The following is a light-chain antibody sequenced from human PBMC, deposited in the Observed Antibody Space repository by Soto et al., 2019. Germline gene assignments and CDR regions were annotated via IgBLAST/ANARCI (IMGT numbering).Light chain of an antibody. V-gene: IGLV1-40*01. Sequence: QSVLTQPPSVSGAPGQRVTISCTGSGSNIGAGFDVHWYQQLPGTAPKLLISTNTNRPSGVPDRFSGSKSGTSASLAITGLQAEDEADYYCQSYDSSVNVVFGGGTKLTVL. CDR2: TNT. CDR3: QSYDSSVNVV. CDR1: GSNIGAGFD. J-gene: IGLJ2*01.